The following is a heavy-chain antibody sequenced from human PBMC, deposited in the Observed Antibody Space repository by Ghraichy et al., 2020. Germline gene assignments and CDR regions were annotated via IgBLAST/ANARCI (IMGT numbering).Heavy chain of an antibody. J-gene: IGHJ4*02. D-gene: IGHD1-26*01. V-gene: IGHV4-39*07. Sequence: SETLSLTCTVSGGSISSSSYYWGWIRQPPGKGLEWIGSIYYSGSTYYNPSLKSRVTISVDTSKNQFSLKLSSVTAADTAVYYCARDHPEWELLWGYDYWGQGTLVTVSS. CDR1: GGSISSSSYY. CDR3: ARDHPEWELLWGYDY. CDR2: IYYSGST.